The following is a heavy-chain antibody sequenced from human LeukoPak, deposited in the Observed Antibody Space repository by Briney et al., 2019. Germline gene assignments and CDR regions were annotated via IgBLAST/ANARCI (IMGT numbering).Heavy chain of an antibody. Sequence: GGSLRLSCAASGFTFSSYGMHWVRQAPGKGLEWVAFIRYDGSNKYYADSVKGRFTISRDNSKNTLYLQMNSLRAEDTAVYYCAKVYYYDRRYYYYYMDVWGKGTTVTVSS. CDR3: AKVYYYDRRYYYYYMDV. V-gene: IGHV3-30*02. CDR2: IRYDGSNK. D-gene: IGHD3-22*01. CDR1: GFTFSSYG. J-gene: IGHJ6*03.